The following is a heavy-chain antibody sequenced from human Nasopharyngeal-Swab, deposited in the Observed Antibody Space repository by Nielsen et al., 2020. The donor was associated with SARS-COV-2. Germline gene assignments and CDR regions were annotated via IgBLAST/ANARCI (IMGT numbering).Heavy chain of an antibody. CDR3: ARDQNPRPDYDFWSGHIYGMDV. CDR2: IIPIFGTA. J-gene: IGHJ6*02. V-gene: IGHV1-69*13. CDR1: GDTLTELS. Sequence: SVKVSCKVSGDTLTELSMHWVRQAPGQGLEWMGGIIPIFGTANYAQKFQGRVTITADESTSTAYMELSSLRSEDTAVYYCARDQNPRPDYDFWSGHIYGMDVWGQGTTVTVSS. D-gene: IGHD3-3*01.